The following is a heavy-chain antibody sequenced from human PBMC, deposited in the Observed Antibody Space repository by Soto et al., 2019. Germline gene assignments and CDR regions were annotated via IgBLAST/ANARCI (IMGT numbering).Heavy chain of an antibody. V-gene: IGHV4-34*01. CDR3: ARSGVYDFWSGYHYPDY. D-gene: IGHD3-3*01. CDR2: INHSGST. J-gene: IGHJ4*02. Sequence: SGTQSLTCAVYGGSFSSYYGNWIRQPPGKGLEWIGEINHSGSTNYNPSLKSRVTISVDTSKNQFSLKLSSVTAADTAVYYCARSGVYDFWSGYHYPDYWGQGTLVTVSS. CDR1: GGSFSSYY.